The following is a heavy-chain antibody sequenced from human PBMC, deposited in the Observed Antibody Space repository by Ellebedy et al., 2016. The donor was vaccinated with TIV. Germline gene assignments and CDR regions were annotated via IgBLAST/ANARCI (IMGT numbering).Heavy chain of an antibody. V-gene: IGHV1-69*06. Sequence: ASVKVSCKASGYTFTAYHIHWVRQAPGQGLEWMGGIIPMFGTPNYAQKFQARVTITADISTGTSYMELSSLRSEDTAVYYCVRVLPAIGMGLAGWFDPWGQGTLVTVSS. CDR2: IIPMFGTP. CDR1: GYTFTAYH. J-gene: IGHJ5*02. CDR3: VRVLPAIGMGLAGWFDP. D-gene: IGHD2-2*01.